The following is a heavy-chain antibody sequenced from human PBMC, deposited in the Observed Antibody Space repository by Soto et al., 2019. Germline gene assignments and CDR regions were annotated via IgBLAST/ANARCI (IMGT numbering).Heavy chain of an antibody. CDR2: ISYDGSNK. V-gene: IGHV3-30-3*01. CDR3: ARDRIAVAGTFQFDY. D-gene: IGHD6-19*01. CDR1: GFTFSSYA. Sequence: PGGSLRPSCAASGFTFSSYAMHWVRQAPGKGLEWVAVISYDGSNKYYADSVKGRFTISRDNSKNTLYLQMNSLRAEDTAVYYCARDRIAVAGTFQFDYWGQGTLVTVSS. J-gene: IGHJ4*02.